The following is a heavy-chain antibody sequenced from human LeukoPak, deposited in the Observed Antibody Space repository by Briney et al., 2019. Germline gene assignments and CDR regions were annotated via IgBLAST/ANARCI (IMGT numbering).Heavy chain of an antibody. J-gene: IGHJ4*02. V-gene: IGHV1-46*02. CDR1: GYSFNSHH. D-gene: IGHD1-26*01. CDR3: AKDQRWESPHYLDS. Sequence: ASVKVSCKTSGYSFNSHHVHWVRQAPGQGLEWMGVKFSHDGTTSYTQNFQGRLTMTRDTSTSTVYMELSSLRSEDTAVYYCAKDQRWESPHYLDSWGQGTLVTVSS. CDR2: KFSHDGTT.